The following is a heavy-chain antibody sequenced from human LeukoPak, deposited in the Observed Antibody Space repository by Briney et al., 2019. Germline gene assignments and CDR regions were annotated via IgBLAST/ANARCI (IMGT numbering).Heavy chain of an antibody. V-gene: IGHV4-59*08. CDR1: GGSINTYS. D-gene: IGHD3-22*01. CDR2: IYYDGRT. CDR3: AKVQSSGKGDRFDY. J-gene: IGHJ4*02. Sequence: SETLSLTCTVSGGSINTYSWTWIRQPPGKGLDWIGYIYYDGRTDYNPSLTSRVTISEDTSKNQFSLKLSSVTAADTAVYYCAKVQSSGKGDRFDYWGQGALVSVSS.